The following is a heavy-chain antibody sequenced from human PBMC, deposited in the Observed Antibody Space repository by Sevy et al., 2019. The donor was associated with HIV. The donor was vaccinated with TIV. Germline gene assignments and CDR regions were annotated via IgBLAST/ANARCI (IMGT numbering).Heavy chain of an antibody. Sequence: QSQTLSLTCSVSGGSVTSGSYYWSWIRQPPGKGLEWIGYIYYSGSTNYNPSLKTRVSISVDTSKSQFSLKVTSVTAADTAIYYCARLGQTMEDSWWFDPWGQGTLVTVSS. CDR3: ARLGQTMEDSWWFDP. CDR2: IYYSGST. CDR1: GGSVTSGSYY. D-gene: IGHD3-10*01. J-gene: IGHJ5*02. V-gene: IGHV4-61*01.